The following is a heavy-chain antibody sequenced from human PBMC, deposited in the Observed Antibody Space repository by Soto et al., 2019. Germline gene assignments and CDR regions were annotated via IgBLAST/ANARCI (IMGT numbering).Heavy chain of an antibody. Sequence: QVQLQESGPGLVKPSDTLSLTCGVSGSSISSSYWWGWIRQPPGKGLEWIGYIVSTGSTYYNPSLNSPVTMSVDTSNTQFSPTLNSVTAVDTAMYYCATKPNSLYYFDFWGQGTLVTVSS. J-gene: IGHJ4*02. D-gene: IGHD5-18*01. V-gene: IGHV4-28*01. CDR2: IVSTGST. CDR1: GSSISSSYW. CDR3: ATKPNSLYYFDF.